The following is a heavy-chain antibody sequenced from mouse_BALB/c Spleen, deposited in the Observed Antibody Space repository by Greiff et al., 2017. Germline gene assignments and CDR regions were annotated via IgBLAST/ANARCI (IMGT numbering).Heavy chain of an antibody. J-gene: IGHJ4*01. D-gene: IGHD3-1*01. V-gene: IGHV1S29*02. CDR2: IYPYNGGT. CDR3: ARSGYEAMDY. Sequence: VQLQQSGAELVKPGASVKISCKASGYTFTDYNMHWVKQSHGKSLEWIGYIYPYNGGTGYNQKFKSKATLTVDNSSSTAYMELRSLTSEDSAVYYCARSGYEAMDYWGQGTSVTVSS. CDR1: GYTFTDYN.